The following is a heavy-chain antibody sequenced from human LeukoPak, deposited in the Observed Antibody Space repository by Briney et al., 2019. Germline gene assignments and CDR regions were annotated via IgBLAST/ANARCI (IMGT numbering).Heavy chain of an antibody. CDR1: GFTVSSNY. V-gene: IGHV3-53*01. CDR2: IYTGGTT. CDR3: ARVGSSGWFSFDY. J-gene: IGHJ4*02. Sequence: GGSLRLSCAASGFTVSSNYMNWVRQAPGKGLEWVSVIYTGGTTYYADSVKGRFTLSRDNSKNTLYLQMNSLRAEDTAVYYCARVGSSGWFSFDYWGQGTLVTVSS. D-gene: IGHD6-19*01.